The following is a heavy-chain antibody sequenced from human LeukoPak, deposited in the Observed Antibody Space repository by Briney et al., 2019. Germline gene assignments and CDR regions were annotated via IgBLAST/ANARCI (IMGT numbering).Heavy chain of an antibody. J-gene: IGHJ4*02. V-gene: IGHV4-59*08. D-gene: IGHD1-26*01. Sequence: SETLSLTCTVSGGPISSYYWSWIRQPPGKGLEWIGYFYYSGSTNYNPSLKSRVTISVDTSKNQFSLKLSSVTAADTAVYYCARLDSGSYFSFWGQGTLVTVSS. CDR3: ARLDSGSYFSF. CDR2: FYYSGST. CDR1: GGPISSYY.